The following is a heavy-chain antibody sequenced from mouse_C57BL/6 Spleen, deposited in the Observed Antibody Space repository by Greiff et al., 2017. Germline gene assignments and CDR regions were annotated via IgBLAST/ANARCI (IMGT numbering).Heavy chain of an antibody. CDR2: IDPSDSYT. J-gene: IGHJ1*03. Sequence: QVQLQQPGAELVMPGASVKLSCKASGYTFTRYWMHWVKQRPGQGLEWIGEIDPSDSYTNYNQKFKGKSTLTVNKSSSTAYMQLSSLTSEDSAVYYCARYYYGSSYWYFDVWGTGTTVTVSS. CDR3: ARYYYGSSYWYFDV. CDR1: GYTFTRYW. D-gene: IGHD1-1*01. V-gene: IGHV1-69*01.